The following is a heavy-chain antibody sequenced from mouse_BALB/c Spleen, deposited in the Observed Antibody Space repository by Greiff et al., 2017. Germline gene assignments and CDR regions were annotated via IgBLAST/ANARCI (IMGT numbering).Heavy chain of an antibody. V-gene: IGHV5-6-5*01. CDR2: ISSGGST. D-gene: IGHD1-1*01. CDR3: ARGRGSSGGAMDY. Sequence: EVMLVESGGGLVKPGGSLKLSCAASGFTFSSYAMSWVRQTPEKRLEWVASISSGGSTYYPDSVKGRFTISRDNARNILYLQMSSLRSEDTAMYYCARGRGSSGGAMDYWGQGTSVTVSS. CDR1: GFTFSSYA. J-gene: IGHJ4*01.